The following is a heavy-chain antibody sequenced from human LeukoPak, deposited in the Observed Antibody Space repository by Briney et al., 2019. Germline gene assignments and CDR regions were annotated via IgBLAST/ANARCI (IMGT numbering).Heavy chain of an antibody. CDR1: GGSISSYY. Sequence: SETLSLTCTVSGGSISSYYWSWIRQPPGKGLEYIGSIYYSGSTNYNTSLRSRVTISVDTSKNQFSLKLSSVTAADTAVYYCARDWGTNWFDPWGQGTLVTVSS. CDR2: IYYSGST. J-gene: IGHJ5*02. D-gene: IGHD1-1*01. CDR3: ARDWGTNWFDP. V-gene: IGHV4-59*01.